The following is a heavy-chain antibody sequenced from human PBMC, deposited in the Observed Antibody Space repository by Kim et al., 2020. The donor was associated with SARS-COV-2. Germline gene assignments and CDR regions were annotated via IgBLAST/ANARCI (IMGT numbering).Heavy chain of an antibody. CDR2: ISYDGSNK. CDR1: GFTFSSYG. V-gene: IGHV3-30*18. D-gene: IGHD3-10*01. CDR3: AKGDYGSGSIGALDY. J-gene: IGHJ4*02. Sequence: GGSLRLSCAASGFTFSSYGMHWVHQAPGKGLEWVAVISYDGSNKYYADSVKGRFTISRDNSKNTLYLQMNSLRAEDTAVYYCAKGDYGSGSIGALDYWGQGTLVTVSS.